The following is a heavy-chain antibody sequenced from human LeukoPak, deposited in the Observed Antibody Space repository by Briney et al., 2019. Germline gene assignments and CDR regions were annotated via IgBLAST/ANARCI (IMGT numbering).Heavy chain of an antibody. CDR2: IYYSGST. D-gene: IGHD3-9*01. CDR1: GGSISSSSYY. CDR3: ARDRVIYDILTGYSPANYFDY. J-gene: IGHJ4*02. V-gene: IGHV4-39*07. Sequence: SETLSLTCTVSGGSISSSSYYWGWIRQPPGKGLEWIGSIYYSGSTYYNPSLKSRVTISVDTSKNQFSLKLSSVTAADTAVYYCARDRVIYDILTGYSPANYFDYWGQGTLVTVSS.